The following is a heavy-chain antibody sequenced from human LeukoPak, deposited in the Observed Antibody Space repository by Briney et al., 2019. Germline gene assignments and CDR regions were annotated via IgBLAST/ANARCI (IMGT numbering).Heavy chain of an antibody. J-gene: IGHJ5*02. Sequence: GGSLRLSCAASGFTFSSYAMSWVRQAPGKGLEWVSAIRGSGGSTYYADSVKGRFTISRDNSKNTLYLQMNSLRAEDTAVYYCAKRNYVLRYFDTAGWFDPWGQGTLVTVSS. D-gene: IGHD3-9*01. CDR1: GFTFSSYA. CDR2: IRGSGGST. CDR3: AKRNYVLRYFDTAGWFDP. V-gene: IGHV3-23*01.